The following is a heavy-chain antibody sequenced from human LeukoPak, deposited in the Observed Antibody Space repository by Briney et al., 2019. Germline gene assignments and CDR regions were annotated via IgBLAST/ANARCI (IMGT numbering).Heavy chain of an antibody. CDR3: AKSPVSSCRGSFCYPFDY. V-gene: IGHV3-23*01. Sequence: GGSLRLSCEASGFTFSSNAMSWVRQGIGKGLEWVSAISGSGDSTYYADSVKGRFTISRDNSRNTLYLQMNTLRAEDTAVYFCAKSPVSSCRGSFCYPFDYWGQGNLVTVSS. J-gene: IGHJ4*02. D-gene: IGHD2-15*01. CDR1: GFTFSSNA. CDR2: ISGSGDST.